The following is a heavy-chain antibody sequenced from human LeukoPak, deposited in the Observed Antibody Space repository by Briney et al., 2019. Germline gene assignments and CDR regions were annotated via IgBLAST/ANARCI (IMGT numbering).Heavy chain of an antibody. CDR3: ARVERDGYNYY. Sequence: GGSLRLSCAASGFAFSSYSMNWVRQAPGKGLEWVSSISSSSSYIYYADSVKGRFTISRDNAKNSLYLQMNSLRAEDTAVYYCARVERDGYNYYWGQGTLVTVSS. D-gene: IGHD5-24*01. CDR2: ISSSSSYI. CDR1: GFAFSSYS. J-gene: IGHJ4*02. V-gene: IGHV3-21*01.